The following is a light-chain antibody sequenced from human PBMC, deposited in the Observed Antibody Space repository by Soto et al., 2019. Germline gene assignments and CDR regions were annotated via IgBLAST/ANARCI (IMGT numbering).Light chain of an antibody. CDR2: GAS. V-gene: IGKV3-20*01. Sequence: EIVLTQSPGTLSLSPGERATLSCRASQSVSNTFLAWYQHKPGQAPRLLIYGASSRATGIPDRFSGSGSGTDFTLTISRLEAEDFAVYYCHQYGMSPWSFGQGTKVDIK. CDR3: HQYGMSPWS. CDR1: QSVSNTF. J-gene: IGKJ1*01.